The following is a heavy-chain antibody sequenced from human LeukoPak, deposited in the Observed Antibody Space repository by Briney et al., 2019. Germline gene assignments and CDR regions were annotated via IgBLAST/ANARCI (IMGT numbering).Heavy chain of an antibody. CDR2: INSDGSST. J-gene: IGHJ3*02. CDR1: GFAFSNNW. V-gene: IGHV3-74*01. Sequence: PGGSLRLSCAASGFAFSNNWMHWGRQAPGKGLLWVSRINSDGSSTSYADSVKARFTISRDNAKNTLYLQMNSLRAEDTAVYYCVSSDWYAAFDIWGQGTMVTVSS. D-gene: IGHD3-9*01. CDR3: VSSDWYAAFDI.